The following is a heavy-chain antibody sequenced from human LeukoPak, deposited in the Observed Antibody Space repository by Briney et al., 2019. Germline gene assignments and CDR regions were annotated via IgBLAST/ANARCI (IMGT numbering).Heavy chain of an antibody. Sequence: GGSLRLSCAASGFTFSSYEMNWVRQAPGKGLEWVSYISSSGSTIYYADSVKGRFTISRDNAKNSLYLQMNSLRAEDTAVYYCARVGPWVNPDYYYYYMDVWGKGTTVTVSS. CDR3: ARVGPWVNPDYYYYYMDV. V-gene: IGHV3-48*03. J-gene: IGHJ6*03. D-gene: IGHD1-14*01. CDR1: GFTFSSYE. CDR2: ISSSGSTI.